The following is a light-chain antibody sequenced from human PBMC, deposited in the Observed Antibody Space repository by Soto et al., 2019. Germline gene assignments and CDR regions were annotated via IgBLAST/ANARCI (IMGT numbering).Light chain of an antibody. CDR1: SSDVGGYDS. CDR2: GVT. CDR3: SSFTSSITYV. J-gene: IGLJ1*01. Sequence: QSVLTQPASVSGSPVQSITISFTGTSSDVGGYDSVCWYQQHPGKAPKVMIYGVTNRPSGVSDRFSGSKSGNTASQTISGLQAEDEADYYCSSFTSSITYVFGTGTKVTVL. V-gene: IGLV2-14*01.